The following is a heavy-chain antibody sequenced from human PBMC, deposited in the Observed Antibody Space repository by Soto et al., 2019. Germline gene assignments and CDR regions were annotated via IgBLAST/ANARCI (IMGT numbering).Heavy chain of an antibody. CDR2: ISPMFGAA. J-gene: IGHJ4*02. CDR3: AREVQVHTPAFLY. V-gene: IGHV1-69*19. Sequence: QVQLVQSGAEMKKPGSSVKVSCQSSGGTFNTYAMNWVRQAPGQGPEWMGDISPMFGAANYAPKFQGRVTITADESTGTSYMQLSSLTSEDPALYFCAREVQVHTPAFLYWGQGTLVTVSS. D-gene: IGHD3-10*01. CDR1: GGTFNTYA.